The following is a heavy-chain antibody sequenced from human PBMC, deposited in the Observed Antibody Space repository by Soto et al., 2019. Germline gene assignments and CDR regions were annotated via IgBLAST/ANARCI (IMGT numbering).Heavy chain of an antibody. CDR1: GFSLNTRGVG. D-gene: IGHD6-6*01. J-gene: IGHJ3*01. CDR2: IYWDDDK. CDR3: AHTHSSSPDDSFAV. V-gene: IGHV2-5*02. Sequence: QITLKESGHTLVKPTQMLTLTCTFSGFSLNTRGVGVGWIRQPPGGALEWLALIYWDDDKRYSPSLRSSLTITKDTSKNQVVLTMTPMEPLDTGTHYCAHTHSSSPDDSFAVWGQGTRVTVSS.